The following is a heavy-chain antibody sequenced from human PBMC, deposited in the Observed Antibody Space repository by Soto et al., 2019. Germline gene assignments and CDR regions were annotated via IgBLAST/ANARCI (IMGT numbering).Heavy chain of an antibody. CDR2: INPNSGGT. D-gene: IGHD2-15*01. CDR1: GYTFTGYY. Sequence: ASVKVSGKASGYTFTGYYMHWVRQAPGQVLEWMGWINPNSGGTNYAQKFQGRVTMTRDTSISTAYMELSRLRSDDTAVYYCARRGLFCSGGSCYSNYYYYGMDVWGQGTTVTVSS. V-gene: IGHV1-2*02. CDR3: ARRGLFCSGGSCYSNYYYYGMDV. J-gene: IGHJ6*02.